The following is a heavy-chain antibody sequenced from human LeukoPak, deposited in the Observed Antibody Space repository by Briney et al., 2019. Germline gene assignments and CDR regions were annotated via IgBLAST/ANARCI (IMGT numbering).Heavy chain of an antibody. D-gene: IGHD3-3*01. J-gene: IGHJ5*02. Sequence: GGSLRLSCAASGFTFSSYSMNWVRQAPGKGLEWVSSISSSSSYIYYADSVKGRFTISRDNAKNSLYLQMNSLRAEDTAVYSCARGGNHYDFWSGSPWGQGTLVTVSS. CDR2: ISSSSSYI. CDR3: ARGGNHYDFWSGSP. CDR1: GFTFSSYS. V-gene: IGHV3-21*01.